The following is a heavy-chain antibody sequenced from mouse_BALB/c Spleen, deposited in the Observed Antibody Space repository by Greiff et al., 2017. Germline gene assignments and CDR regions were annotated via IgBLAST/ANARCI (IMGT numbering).Heavy chain of an antibody. CDR1: GDSITSGY. CDR3: ARGKFITTVGYAMDY. Sequence: DVKLQESGPSLVKPSQTLSLTCSVTGDSITSGYWNWIRKFPGNKLEYMGYISYSGSTYYNPSLKSRISITRDTSKNQYYLQLNSVTTEDTATYYCARGKFITTVGYAMDYWGQGTSVTVSS. J-gene: IGHJ4*01. CDR2: ISYSGST. D-gene: IGHD1-1*01. V-gene: IGHV3-8*02.